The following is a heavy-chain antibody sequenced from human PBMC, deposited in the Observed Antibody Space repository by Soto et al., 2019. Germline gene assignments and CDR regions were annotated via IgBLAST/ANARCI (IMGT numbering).Heavy chain of an antibody. CDR3: ARTHRGDYGSGSYFIDS. CDR2: INPNSGGT. CDR1: GYTFTGYY. D-gene: IGHD3-10*01. Sequence: ASVKVSCKTSGYTFTGYYMHWVRQAPGHGLEWMGWINPNSGGTIYAQKFQGRVTMTRDTSINTAYMELSSLRSNDTALYYCARTHRGDYGSGSYFIDSWGQGTLVTVSS. V-gene: IGHV1-2*02. J-gene: IGHJ5*01.